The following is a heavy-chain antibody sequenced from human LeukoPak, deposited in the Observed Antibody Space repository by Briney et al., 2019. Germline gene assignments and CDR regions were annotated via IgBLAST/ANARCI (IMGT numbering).Heavy chain of an antibody. CDR2: ISSRSSYI. CDR1: GFTFSSYA. V-gene: IGHV3-21*01. CDR3: ARDQGDGYNFWDY. J-gene: IGHJ4*02. D-gene: IGHD5-24*01. Sequence: GGSLRLSCAASGFTFSSYAMHWVRQAPGKGLEWVSSISSRSSYIYYTDSVRGRFTISRDNAKNSLYLQMNRLRAEDTAVYYCARDQGDGYNFWDYWGQGTLVTVSS.